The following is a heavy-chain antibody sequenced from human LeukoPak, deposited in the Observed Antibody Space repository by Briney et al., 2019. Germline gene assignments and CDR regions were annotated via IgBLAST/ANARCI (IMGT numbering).Heavy chain of an antibody. D-gene: IGHD6-19*01. CDR1: GYTFTSYY. V-gene: IGHV1-46*01. J-gene: IGHJ6*04. Sequence: SVTVSCKASGYTFTSYYMHWVRHAPGRGLEWMGIINPSGGSTSYAQKFQGRVTMTRDTSTSTVYMELSSLRSEDTAVYYCARAGFSSGWSWGYYGMDVWGKGTTVTVSS. CDR3: ARAGFSSGWSWGYYGMDV. CDR2: INPSGGST.